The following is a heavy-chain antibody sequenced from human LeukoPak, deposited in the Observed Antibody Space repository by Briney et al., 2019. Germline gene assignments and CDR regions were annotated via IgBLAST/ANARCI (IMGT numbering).Heavy chain of an antibody. CDR2: INPNNGDT. J-gene: IGHJ4*02. Sequence: ASVKVSCKASGYTFTGYYMHWVRQAPGQGPEWMGCINPNNGDTNYAQKIQGRVTMTRDTSISTAYMELSRLRSDDTAVYYCARDQQLVVDYWGQGTLVTVSS. CDR1: GYTFTGYY. D-gene: IGHD6-13*01. CDR3: ARDQQLVVDY. V-gene: IGHV1-2*02.